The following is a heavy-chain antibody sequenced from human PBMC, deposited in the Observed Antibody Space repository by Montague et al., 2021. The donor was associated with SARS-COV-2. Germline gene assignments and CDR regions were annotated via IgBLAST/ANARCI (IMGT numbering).Heavy chain of an antibody. Sequence: PALVKPTQTLTLPCTFSGFSLSTSGMCVSWIRQPPGKALEWLALIDWDXDKFYSTSLKTRLTISKDTSKNQVVLTMTNMDPVDTATYYCARVRYFDTTFDYWGQGTLVTVSS. J-gene: IGHJ4*02. CDR3: ARVRYFDTTFDY. V-gene: IGHV2-70*01. CDR1: GFSLSTSGMC. D-gene: IGHD3-9*01. CDR2: IDWDXDK.